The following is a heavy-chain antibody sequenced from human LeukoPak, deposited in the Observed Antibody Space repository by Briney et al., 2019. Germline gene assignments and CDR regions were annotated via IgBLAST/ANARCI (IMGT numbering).Heavy chain of an antibody. J-gene: IGHJ4*02. V-gene: IGHV3-7*01. D-gene: IGHD6-19*01. CDR3: ARGHSSGWYDQYYFDH. CDR1: GFTFTRYW. CDR2: IKHDGSER. Sequence: GGSLRLSCAASGFTFTRYWMTWVRQAPGKGLEWVANIKHDGSERDYVDSVKGRFTISRDNAKNSVYLQMNSLRAGDTAVYYCARGHSSGWYDQYYFDHWGQGTPVTVSS.